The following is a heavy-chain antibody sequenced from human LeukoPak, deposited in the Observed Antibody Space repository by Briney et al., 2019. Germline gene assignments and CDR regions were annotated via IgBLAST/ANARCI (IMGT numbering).Heavy chain of an antibody. CDR3: ARSSDYGDYD. V-gene: IGHV4-31*03. CDR1: GGSVSSGGYY. Sequence: SQTLSLTCTVSGGSVSSGGYYWTWIRQHPGKGLEWLGYIYYSGRTYYNPSLKSRITISLDTSENRFSLNLTSVSAADTAFYYCARSSDYGDYDWGQGTMVTVSS. CDR2: IYYSGRT. D-gene: IGHD4-17*01. J-gene: IGHJ4*02.